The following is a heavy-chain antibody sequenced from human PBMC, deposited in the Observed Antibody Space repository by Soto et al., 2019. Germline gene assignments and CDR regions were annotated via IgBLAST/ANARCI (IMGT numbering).Heavy chain of an antibody. CDR1: GDSVSSNSAA. Sequence: SQTLSLTCAISGDSVSSNSAAWNWIRQSPSRGLEWLGRTYYRSKWYNDYAVSVKSRITINPDTSKNQFSLQLNSVTPEDTAVYYCARESHFYYDSSGYMTDLDYWGRGTLVTVS. CDR3: ARESHFYYDSSGYMTDLDY. J-gene: IGHJ4*02. D-gene: IGHD3-22*01. CDR2: TYYRSKWYN. V-gene: IGHV6-1*01.